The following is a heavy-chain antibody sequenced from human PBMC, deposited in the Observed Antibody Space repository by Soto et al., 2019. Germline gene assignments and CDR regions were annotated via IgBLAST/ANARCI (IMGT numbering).Heavy chain of an antibody. CDR1: GYTFTSYG. CDR3: ARDLWDTQDYGSPNWFDP. Sequence: GASVKVSCKASGYTFTSYGISWVRQAPGQGLEWMGWISAYNGNTNYAQKLQGRVTMTTDTSTSTAYMGLRSLRSDDTAVYYCARDLWDTQDYGSPNWFDPWGQGTLVTVSS. CDR2: ISAYNGNT. D-gene: IGHD4-17*01. V-gene: IGHV1-18*01. J-gene: IGHJ5*02.